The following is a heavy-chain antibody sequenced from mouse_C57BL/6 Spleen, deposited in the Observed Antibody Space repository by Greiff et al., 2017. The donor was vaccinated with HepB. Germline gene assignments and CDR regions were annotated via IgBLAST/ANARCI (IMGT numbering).Heavy chain of an antibody. V-gene: IGHV1-82*01. J-gene: IGHJ1*03. CDR3: AREGLTGWYFDV. Sequence: VQRVESGPELVKPGASVKISCKASGYAFSSSWMNWVKQRPGKGLEWIGRIYPGDGDTNYNGKFKGKATLTADKSSSTAYMQLSSLTSEDSAVYFCAREGLTGWYFDVWGTGTTVTVSS. D-gene: IGHD2-13*01. CDR2: IYPGDGDT. CDR1: GYAFSSSW.